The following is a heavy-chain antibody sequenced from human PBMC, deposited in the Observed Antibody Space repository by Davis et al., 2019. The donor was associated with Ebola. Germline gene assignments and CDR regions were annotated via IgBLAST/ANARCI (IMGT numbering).Heavy chain of an antibody. D-gene: IGHD5-24*01. J-gene: IGHJ4*02. CDR3: AKTDGSPVY. V-gene: IGHV3-74*01. Sequence: GESLKISCAASGFTFSSYWMHWVRQAPGKGLVWVSRIRSDGSSTSYADSVEGRFTISRDNAKNTLYLQMNSLRDEDTAVYYCAKTDGSPVYWGQGTLVTVSS. CDR2: IRSDGSST. CDR1: GFTFSSYW.